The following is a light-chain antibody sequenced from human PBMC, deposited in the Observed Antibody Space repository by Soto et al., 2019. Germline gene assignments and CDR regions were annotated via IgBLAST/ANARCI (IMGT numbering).Light chain of an antibody. CDR3: QQYGSSQIT. Sequence: EIVLTQSPGTLSLSPGERATLSCRASQSVSSSYLAWYQQKPGQAPRLLIYGASSRATGIPDRFSGSGSGTDFTLTISRLEPGDFAVYYCQQYGSSQITFGQGTRLENK. V-gene: IGKV3-20*01. CDR1: QSVSSSY. J-gene: IGKJ5*01. CDR2: GAS.